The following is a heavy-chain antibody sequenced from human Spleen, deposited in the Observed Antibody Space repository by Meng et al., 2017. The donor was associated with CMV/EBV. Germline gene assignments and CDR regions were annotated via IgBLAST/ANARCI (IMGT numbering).Heavy chain of an antibody. D-gene: IGHD6-19*01. V-gene: IGHV3-30-3*01. J-gene: IGHJ4*02. Sequence: GSLRLSCAASGFTFSSYWMSWVRQAPGKGLEWVAVISYDGSNKYYADSVKGRFTISRDNSKDTLYLQMNSLRAEDTAVYYCARDDDIAVAGIDYWGQGTLVTVSS. CDR2: ISYDGSNK. CDR1: GFTFSSYW. CDR3: ARDDDIAVAGIDY.